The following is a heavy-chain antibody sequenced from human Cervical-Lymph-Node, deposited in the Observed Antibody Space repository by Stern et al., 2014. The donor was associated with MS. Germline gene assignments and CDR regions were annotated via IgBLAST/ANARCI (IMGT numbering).Heavy chain of an antibody. CDR3: ARGLLGSENAFDI. J-gene: IGHJ3*02. CDR1: GYTFTSYG. D-gene: IGHD2-15*01. V-gene: IGHV1-18*01. CDR2: ISTYNGNT. Sequence: VQLVESGAEVKKPGASVKVSCKASGYTFTSYGISWVRQAPGQGLEWMGWISTYNGNTTYAQKLRVIVTMTTDTSTSSAYMELRSLRSDDTAVYYCARGLLGSENAFDIWGQGTMVTVSS.